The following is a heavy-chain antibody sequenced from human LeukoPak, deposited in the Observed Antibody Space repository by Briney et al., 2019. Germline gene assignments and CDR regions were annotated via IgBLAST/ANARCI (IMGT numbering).Heavy chain of an antibody. V-gene: IGHV1-69*06. J-gene: IGHJ6*03. CDR1: GGTFSSYA. Sequence: ASVKVSCKASGGTFSSYAISWVRQAPGQGLEWMGGIIPIFGTANYAQKFQGRVTITADKSTSTAYMELSSLRSEDTAVYYCAKDDSPLSDYMDVWGKGTTVTISS. D-gene: IGHD2/OR15-2a*01. CDR2: IIPIFGTA. CDR3: AKDDSPLSDYMDV.